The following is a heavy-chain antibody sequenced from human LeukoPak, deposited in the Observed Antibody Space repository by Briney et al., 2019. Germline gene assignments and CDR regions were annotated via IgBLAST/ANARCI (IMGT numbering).Heavy chain of an antibody. CDR1: GYTFTSYA. CDR3: ARDAGGSYYRY. CDR2: INAGNGNT. Sequence: GSVKVSCKASGYTFTSYAMHWVRQAPGQRLEWMGWINAGNGNTKYSQKFQGRVTITRDTSASTAYMELSSLRSEDTAVYYCARDAGGSYYRYWGQGTLVTVSS. V-gene: IGHV1-3*01. J-gene: IGHJ4*02. D-gene: IGHD1-26*01.